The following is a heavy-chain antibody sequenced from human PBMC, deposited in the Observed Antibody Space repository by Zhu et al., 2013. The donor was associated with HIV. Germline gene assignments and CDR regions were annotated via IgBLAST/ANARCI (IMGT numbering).Heavy chain of an antibody. V-gene: IGHV1-24*01. CDR3: ATMSPIPLYYYDSSGPRAFDI. CDR2: FDPEDGET. D-gene: IGHD3-22*01. J-gene: IGHJ3*02. CDR1: GYSLTELS. Sequence: QVQLVQSGAEVKKPGASVRVSCDVSGYSLTELSMHWVRQAPGKGLEWMGGFDPEDGETIYAQKFQGRVTMTEDTSTDTAYMDLSSLRSEDTAVYYCATMSPIPLYYYDSSGPRAFDIWGQGTMVTVSS.